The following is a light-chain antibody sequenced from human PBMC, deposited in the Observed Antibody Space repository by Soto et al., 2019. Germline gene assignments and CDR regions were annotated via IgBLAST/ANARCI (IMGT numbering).Light chain of an antibody. Sequence: EIVMTQSPATLSLSPGERATLSCWASQSVGTYLAWYQQKPGQAPRLLIYDSSKRAADIPARFSGSGSGTDFTLTISSLAPEDFAVYYCQHRSIWPPAFGGGTKVEIK. CDR3: QHRSIWPPA. J-gene: IGKJ4*01. V-gene: IGKV3-11*01. CDR1: QSVGTY. CDR2: DSS.